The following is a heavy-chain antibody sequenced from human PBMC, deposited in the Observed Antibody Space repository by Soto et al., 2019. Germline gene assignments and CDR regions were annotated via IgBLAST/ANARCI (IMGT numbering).Heavy chain of an antibody. CDR3: ARDRIAVAGIDYFDY. J-gene: IGHJ4*02. V-gene: IGHV3-7*01. Sequence: GGSLRLSCAASGFTFSSYWMSWVRQAPGKGLEWVANIKQDGSEKYYVDSVKGRFTISKDNAKNSLYLQMNSLRAEDTAVYDCARDRIAVAGIDYFDYWGQGTLDTVSS. D-gene: IGHD6-19*01. CDR2: IKQDGSEK. CDR1: GFTFSSYW.